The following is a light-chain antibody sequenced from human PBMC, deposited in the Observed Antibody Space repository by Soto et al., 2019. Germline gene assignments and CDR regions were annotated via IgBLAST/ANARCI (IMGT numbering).Light chain of an antibody. CDR3: ATWDDSLHGYV. CDR2: SDN. J-gene: IGLJ1*01. V-gene: IGLV1-44*01. CDR1: SSNIGSNS. Sequence: QSVLTQPPSASGTPGQRVTISCSGSSSNIGSNSVNWYQQLPGTAPKLLIYSDNQRPSGVPDRFSGSKSGTSASLAISGLQSEEEADYYCATWDDSLHGYVFGAGTKVTVL.